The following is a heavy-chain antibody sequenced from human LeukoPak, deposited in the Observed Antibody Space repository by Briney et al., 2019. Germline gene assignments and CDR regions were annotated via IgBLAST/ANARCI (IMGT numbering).Heavy chain of an antibody. CDR1: GGSISSGTYY. V-gene: IGHV4-61*02. D-gene: IGHD3-10*01. Sequence: SQTLSLTCTVSGGSISSGTYYWSWLRQPDGMELEWLGRIYPSGSTNYNPTLQCRVTISNSKSKNYLSLTLSSVTAADTAVYYCARVDGSGYFDYWGQGTLVTVSS. J-gene: IGHJ4*02. CDR3: ARVDGSGYFDY. CDR2: IYPSGST.